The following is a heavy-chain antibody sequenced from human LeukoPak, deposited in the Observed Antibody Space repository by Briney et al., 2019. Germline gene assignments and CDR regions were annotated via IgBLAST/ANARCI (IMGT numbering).Heavy chain of an antibody. CDR2: IYTSGST. Sequence: PSETLSLTCTVSGGSISSYYWSWTRQPAGKGLEWIGRIYTSGSTNYNPSLKSRVTMSVDTSKNQFSLKLSSVTAADTAVYYCARDSRYYYDSSGYPHFDAFDIWGQGTMVTVSS. D-gene: IGHD3-22*01. J-gene: IGHJ3*02. V-gene: IGHV4-4*07. CDR1: GGSISSYY. CDR3: ARDSRYYYDSSGYPHFDAFDI.